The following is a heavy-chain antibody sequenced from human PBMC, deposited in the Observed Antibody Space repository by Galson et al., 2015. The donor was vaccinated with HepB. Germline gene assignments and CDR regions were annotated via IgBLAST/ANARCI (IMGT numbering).Heavy chain of an antibody. CDR2: INWNGVAT. Sequence: SLRLSCAASGFTFDDYGMRWVRQGPGKGLEWVSGINWNGVATGYEDSLKGRFTISRDNAKNSLYLQMNSLRAEDTAVYYCARDGSSWLWGNSRWNNWFDPWGQGTLVTVSS. CDR3: ARDGSSWLWGNSRWNNWFDP. V-gene: IGHV3-20*04. CDR1: GFTFDDYG. J-gene: IGHJ5*02. D-gene: IGHD6-13*01.